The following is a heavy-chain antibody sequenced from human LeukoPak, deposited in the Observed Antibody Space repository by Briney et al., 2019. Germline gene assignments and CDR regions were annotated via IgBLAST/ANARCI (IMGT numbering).Heavy chain of an antibody. Sequence: PSETLSLTCTVSGYSISSGYYWGWIRQPPGKGLEWIGSIYHSGSTYYNPSLKSRVTISVDTSKSQFSLKLSSVTAADTAVYYCARVLFYDSSGYYGDQPGWFAFDIWGQGTMVTVSS. CDR3: ARVLFYDSSGYYGDQPGWFAFDI. V-gene: IGHV4-38-2*02. CDR2: IYHSGST. D-gene: IGHD3-22*01. J-gene: IGHJ3*02. CDR1: GYSISSGYY.